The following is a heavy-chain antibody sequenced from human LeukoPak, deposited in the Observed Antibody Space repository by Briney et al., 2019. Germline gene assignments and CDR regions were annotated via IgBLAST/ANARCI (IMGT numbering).Heavy chain of an antibody. D-gene: IGHD3-22*01. V-gene: IGHV4-59*08. J-gene: IGHJ4*02. CDR2: IYYSGST. CDR1: GGSMTNYY. Sequence: SETLSLTCTVSGGSMTNYYWSWIRQPPGKGLEWIGYIYYSGSTNYNPSLKGRDTMSVDTSKKQFSLKLSSVTAADTAVYYCARGRYFYDSSGYAYWGQGTLVSVSS. CDR3: ARGRYFYDSSGYAY.